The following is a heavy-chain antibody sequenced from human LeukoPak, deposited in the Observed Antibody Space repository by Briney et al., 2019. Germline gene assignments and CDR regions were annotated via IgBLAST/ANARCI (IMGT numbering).Heavy chain of an antibody. CDR1: GFTLSSDG. CDR2: IWYDGSNK. CDR3: VRGDYGSGSYPRIFDY. Sequence: GGSLRLSCAASGFTLSSDGMHWVRQAPGKGLEWAAVIWYDGSNKYYADSVKGRFTISRDSSKNTVYLQMNSLRAEDTAVYYCVRGDYGSGSYPRIFDYWGQGSLVTVSS. J-gene: IGHJ4*02. D-gene: IGHD3-10*01. V-gene: IGHV3-33*01.